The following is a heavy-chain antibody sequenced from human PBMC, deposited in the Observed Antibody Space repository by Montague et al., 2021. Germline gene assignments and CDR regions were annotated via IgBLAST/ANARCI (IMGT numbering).Heavy chain of an antibody. Sequence: SETLSLTCNVSGGAISSSSCYWGWIRQPPGKGLEWIGSIYYSGSTYYSPSLKSRVTISADTSQNQFSLKLRSVTAADTAVYYCARTQKFRENEGNYYYNALDVWGQGTTVTVSS. D-gene: IGHD2-21*01. CDR3: ARTQKFRENEGNYYYNALDV. J-gene: IGHJ6*02. V-gene: IGHV4-39*01. CDR1: GGAISSSSCY. CDR2: IYYSGST.